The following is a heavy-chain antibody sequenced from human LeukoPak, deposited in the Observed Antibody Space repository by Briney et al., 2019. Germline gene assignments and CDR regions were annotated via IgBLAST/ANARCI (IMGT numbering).Heavy chain of an antibody. J-gene: IGHJ4*02. D-gene: IGHD6-19*01. CDR2: IKQDGSEK. CDR1: GFTFSSYW. Sequence: GGSLRLSCAASGFTFSSYWMSWVRQAPGKGLEWVANIKQDGSEKYYVDSVKGRFTISRDNSKNTLYLQMNSLRAEDTAIYYCARDSARWLAFDYWGQGTLVTVSS. CDR3: ARDSARWLAFDY. V-gene: IGHV3-7*01.